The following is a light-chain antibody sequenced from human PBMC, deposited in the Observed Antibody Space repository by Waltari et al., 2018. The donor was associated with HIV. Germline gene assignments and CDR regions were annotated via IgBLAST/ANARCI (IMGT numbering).Light chain of an antibody. CDR2: DAS. Sequence: DIKLSQSPSSLSAAVGDRVSITCRASQGIDNHLAWYQQKPGRPVRLLIFDASHLQSGVSSRFSGSGSGTEFTLSISSLQPDDVGSYYCQMYDRPPWTFGQGTKVEIK. J-gene: IGKJ1*01. CDR1: QGIDNH. CDR3: QMYDRPPWT. V-gene: IGKV1-27*01.